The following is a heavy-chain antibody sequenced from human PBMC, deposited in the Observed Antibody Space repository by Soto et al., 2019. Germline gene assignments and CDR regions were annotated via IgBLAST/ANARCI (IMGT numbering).Heavy chain of an antibody. CDR2: IYYSGST. V-gene: IGHV4-31*11. D-gene: IGHD2-15*01. Sequence: QVQLQESGPGLVKPSQTLSLTCAVSGGSISSGGYYWSWIRQHPGKGLERIGYIYYSGSTNYNPSLNSRVTITVDTAKNQFSLKRSSVTAADTAVYYCARAEVYGSGGSCYKNFDYWGQGTLVTVSS. CDR1: GGSISSGGYY. CDR3: ARAEVYGSGGSCYKNFDY. J-gene: IGHJ4*02.